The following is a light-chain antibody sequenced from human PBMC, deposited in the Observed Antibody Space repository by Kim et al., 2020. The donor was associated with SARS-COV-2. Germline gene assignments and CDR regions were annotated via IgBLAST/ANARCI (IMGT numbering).Light chain of an antibody. CDR1: SSNIGNNY. CDR3: GTWDTSLSGVV. J-gene: IGLJ2*01. V-gene: IGLV1-51*01. CDR2: GDN. Sequence: GQKVTISCSGSSSNIGNNYVSWYQQLPGTAPKLLIHGDNNRPSWIPDRFSASKSGTSATLGITGLQTGDEADYYCGTWDTSLSGVVFGGGTQLTVL.